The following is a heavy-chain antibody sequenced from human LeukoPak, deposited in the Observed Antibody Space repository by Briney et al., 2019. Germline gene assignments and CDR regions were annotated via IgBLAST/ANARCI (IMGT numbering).Heavy chain of an antibody. J-gene: IGHJ4*02. CDR2: ISSGTTI. V-gene: IGHV3-11*01. CDR3: ARWDSSGCLDY. CDR1: GLTFSDYY. Sequence: GGSLGLSCAASGLTFSDYYMSWIRQAPGKGLEWVSYISSGTTIYYADSVKGRFTISRDNAKNSLYLQMNSLRAEDTAVYFCARWDSSGCLDYWGQGTLVTVSS. D-gene: IGHD3-22*01.